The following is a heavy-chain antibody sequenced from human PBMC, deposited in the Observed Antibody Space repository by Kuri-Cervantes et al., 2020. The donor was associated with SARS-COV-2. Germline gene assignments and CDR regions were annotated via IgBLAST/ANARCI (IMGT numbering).Heavy chain of an antibody. CDR1: GYTFTSYG. CDR3: ARGAVEYSSSMHYYYYYGMDV. V-gene: IGHV1-69*13. J-gene: IGHJ6*02. D-gene: IGHD6-6*01. CDR2: IIPIFGTA. Sequence: SVKVSCKASGYTFTSYGISWVRQAPGQGLEWMGGIIPIFGTANYAQKFQGRVTITADESTSTAYMELSSLRSEDTAVYYCARGAVEYSSSMHYYYYYGMDVWGQGTTVTVSS.